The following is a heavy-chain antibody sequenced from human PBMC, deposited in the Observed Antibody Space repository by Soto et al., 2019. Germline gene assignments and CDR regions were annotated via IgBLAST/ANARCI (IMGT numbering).Heavy chain of an antibody. V-gene: IGHV3-11*01. CDR3: ARDLSNSRGGYHLHFDY. CDR1: GFTFSDYY. J-gene: IGHJ4*02. D-gene: IGHD3-22*01. CDR2: ISSSGSTI. Sequence: RLSCAASGFTFSDYYMSWIRQAPGKGLEWVSYISSSGSTIYYADSVKGRFTISRDNAKNSLYLQMNSLRAEDTAVYYCARDLSNSRGGYHLHFDYWGQGTLVTVSS.